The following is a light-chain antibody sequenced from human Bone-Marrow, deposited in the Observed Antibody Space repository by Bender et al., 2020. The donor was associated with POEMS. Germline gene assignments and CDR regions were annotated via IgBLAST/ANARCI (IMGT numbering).Light chain of an antibody. CDR3: QVWDNSDDSVV. V-gene: IGLV3-1*01. J-gene: IGLJ2*01. CDR1: KLGEEY. Sequence: SYELTQPPSVSVSPGQTATITCSGEKLGEEYACWYQQKPGQSPVVVIYQDTKRPSGIPERFSGSNSENTATLTISRVEAGDEADYYCQVWDNSDDSVVFGGGTKLTVL. CDR2: QDT.